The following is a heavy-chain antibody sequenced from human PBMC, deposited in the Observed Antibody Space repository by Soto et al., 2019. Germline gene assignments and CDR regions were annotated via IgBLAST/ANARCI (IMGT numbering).Heavy chain of an antibody. CDR1: GLSFSVST. CDR2: TGLSGRTT. J-gene: IGHJ4*02. Sequence: GGSLRLSCVASGLSFSVSTMTWVRQAPGKGLEWVSTTGLSGRTTYYGDSVKGRFTVSRDNSRNTLDLQMSSLRAEDSAVYYCATVHNTSRSYNYWGRGTLVTVSS. V-gene: IGHV3-23*01. CDR3: ATVHNTSRSYNY. D-gene: IGHD1-20*01.